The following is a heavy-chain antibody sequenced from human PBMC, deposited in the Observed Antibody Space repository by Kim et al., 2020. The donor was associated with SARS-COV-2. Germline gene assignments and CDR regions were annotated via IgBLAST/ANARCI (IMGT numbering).Heavy chain of an antibody. Sequence: GGSLRLSCAASGFTFSSYAMSWVRQAPGKGLEWVSAISGSGGSTYYADSVKGRFTISRDNSKNTLYLQMNSLRAEDTAVYYCAKDGVPMVRGVPSRGEIDYWGQGTLVTVSS. V-gene: IGHV3-23*01. CDR2: ISGSGGST. D-gene: IGHD3-10*01. CDR1: GFTFSSYA. J-gene: IGHJ4*02. CDR3: AKDGVPMVRGVPSRGEIDY.